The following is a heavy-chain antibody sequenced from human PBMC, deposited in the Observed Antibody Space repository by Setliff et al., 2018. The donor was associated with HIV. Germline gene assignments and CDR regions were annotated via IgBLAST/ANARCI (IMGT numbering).Heavy chain of an antibody. J-gene: IGHJ5*02. CDR1: GDFISSGNFH. CDR3: ARGLRRYDILTGPYNWFDP. V-gene: IGHV4-61*02. CDR2: IYTRGSA. Sequence: SETLSLTCTVSGDFISSGNFHWNWIRQPAGKGPEWIGLIYTRGSASYNPSLMSRVTMSLDTSKNQLSLKLSSVTAADTAVYYCARGLRRYDILTGPYNWFDPWGQGTLVTVSS. D-gene: IGHD3-9*01.